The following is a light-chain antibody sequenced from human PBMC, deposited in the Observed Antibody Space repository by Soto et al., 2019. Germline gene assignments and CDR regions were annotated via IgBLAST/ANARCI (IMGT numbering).Light chain of an antibody. CDR3: QHYNSYSEA. CDR1: EDISTW. Sequence: DIQMTQSPSSVSASVGDRVTITCRSSEDISTWLAWYQQKPGKAPKLLIYAASSLQSGVPSRFSGSGSGTDFTLTISSLQPDDFATYYCQHYNSYSEAFGQGTKVDTK. V-gene: IGKV1D-16*01. CDR2: AAS. J-gene: IGKJ1*01.